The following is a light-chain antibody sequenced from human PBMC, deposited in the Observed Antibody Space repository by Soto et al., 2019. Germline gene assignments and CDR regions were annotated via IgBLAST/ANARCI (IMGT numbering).Light chain of an antibody. CDR3: QQYGSSPWP. CDR2: GAS. V-gene: IGKV3-20*01. Sequence: EVGLTQYTGTLSLSPGERATLSCRASQSVSSSYLAWYQQKPGQAPRLLIYGASSRATGIPDRFSGSGSGTDFTLTISRLEPEDFAVYYCQQYGSSPWPFGQGSKV. J-gene: IGKJ1*01. CDR1: QSVSSSY.